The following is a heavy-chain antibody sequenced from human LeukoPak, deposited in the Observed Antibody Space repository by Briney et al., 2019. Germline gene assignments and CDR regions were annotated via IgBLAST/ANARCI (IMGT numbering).Heavy chain of an antibody. D-gene: IGHD3-22*01. CDR1: GFTFSSYG. J-gene: IGHJ4*02. Sequence: PGGSLRLSCAASGFTFSSYGMHWVRQAPGKGLEWVAVISYDGSNKYYADSVKGRFTISRDNSKNTLYLQMNSLRAEDTAVYYCAKGGVVVVTHFDYWGQGTLVTVSS. V-gene: IGHV3-30*18. CDR2: ISYDGSNK. CDR3: AKGGVVVVTHFDY.